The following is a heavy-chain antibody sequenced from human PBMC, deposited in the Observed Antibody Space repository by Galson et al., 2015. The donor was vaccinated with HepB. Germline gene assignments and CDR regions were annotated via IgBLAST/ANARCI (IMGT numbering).Heavy chain of an antibody. CDR1: GFTFSTYS. V-gene: IGHV3-48*01. CDR2: ISGTSTTI. CDR3: ARVIIGSRAGFDP. D-gene: IGHD3-22*01. Sequence: SLRLSCAASGFTFSTYSMSWVRQAPGKGLEWVSYISGTSTTIYYADSVKDRFIISRDNAKNSLYLQMNSLRAEDTAVYHCARVIIGSRAGFDPWGQGTLVTVSS. J-gene: IGHJ5*02.